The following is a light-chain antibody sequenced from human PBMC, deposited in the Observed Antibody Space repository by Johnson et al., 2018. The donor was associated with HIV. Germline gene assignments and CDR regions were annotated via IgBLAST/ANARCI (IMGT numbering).Light chain of an antibody. CDR1: VSNIESYF. J-gene: IGLJ1*01. CDR2: EDN. V-gene: IGLV1-51*02. Sequence: QSVLTQPPSVSAAPGQTVNISCSGNVSNIESYFVSWYHQLPGAAPTLLIYEDNKRPSGIPDRFSGSKSGATATLGITGLQTGDEADYYCGTWDSSLTVYVFGTGTKVTVL. CDR3: GTWDSSLTVYV.